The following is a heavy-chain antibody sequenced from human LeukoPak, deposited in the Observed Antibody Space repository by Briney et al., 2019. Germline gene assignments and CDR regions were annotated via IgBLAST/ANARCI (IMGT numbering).Heavy chain of an antibody. V-gene: IGHV3-48*04. D-gene: IGHD3-22*01. Sequence: GGSPRLSCAASGFTFSSYSMNWVRQAPGKGLEWVSYIRSSSSTIYYADSVKGRFTISRDNAKNSLYLQMNSLRAEDTAVYYCARDEAYYYDSSGLLSPWGYWGQGTLVTVSS. CDR2: IRSSSSTI. J-gene: IGHJ4*02. CDR3: ARDEAYYYDSSGLLSPWGY. CDR1: GFTFSSYS.